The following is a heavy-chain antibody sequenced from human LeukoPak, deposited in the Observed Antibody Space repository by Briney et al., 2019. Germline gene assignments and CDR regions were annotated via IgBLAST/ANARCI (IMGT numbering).Heavy chain of an antibody. CDR1: GFTFGSYW. J-gene: IGHJ6*02. CDR2: INSDGSST. Sequence: QTGGSLRLSCAASGFTFGSYWMHWVRQAPGKGLVWVSRINSDGSSTSYADSVKGRFTISRDNAKNTLYLQMNSLRAEDTAVYYCARDPQSFHYYYYGMDVWGQGTTVTVSS. V-gene: IGHV3-74*01. CDR3: ARDPQSFHYYYYGMDV.